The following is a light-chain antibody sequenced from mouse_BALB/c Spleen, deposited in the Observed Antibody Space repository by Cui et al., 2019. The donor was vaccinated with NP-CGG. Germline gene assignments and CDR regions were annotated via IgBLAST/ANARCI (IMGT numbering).Light chain of an antibody. CDR1: TGAVTTSNY. V-gene: IGLV1*01. CDR3: TLWYSNHWV. J-gene: IGLJ1*01. CDR2: GTN. Sequence: QAVVTQQSALTTSPGETGTLNFRSSTGAVTTSNYANWVQEKPDHLFTGLIGGTNNRAPGVPARFSGSLIGDKAALTITGAQTEDEAIYFCTLWYSNHWVFGGGTKLTVL.